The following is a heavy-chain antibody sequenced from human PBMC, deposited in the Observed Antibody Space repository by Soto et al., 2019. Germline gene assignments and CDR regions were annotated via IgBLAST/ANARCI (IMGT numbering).Heavy chain of an antibody. Sequence: QVQLVQSGAEVKRPGSSVKVSCKASGGTFSSYAISWVRQAPGQGLDWMGAIIPMFGTANYAQKFQGRVTITADDSTSTAYMELTSLRSEDTAVYYCASARDVLGLDYWGQGTLVTVSS. J-gene: IGHJ4*02. D-gene: IGHD1-26*01. CDR3: ASARDVLGLDY. V-gene: IGHV1-69*12. CDR2: IIPMFGTA. CDR1: GGTFSSYA.